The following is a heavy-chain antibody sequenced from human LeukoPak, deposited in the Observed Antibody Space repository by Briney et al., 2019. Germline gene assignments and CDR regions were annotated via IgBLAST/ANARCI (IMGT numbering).Heavy chain of an antibody. Sequence: SQTLSLTCAISGDSVSSNSAAWTWIRQSPLRGLEWLGRTYYRSKWYNDYAVSVKSRITINPDTSKNQFSLQLNSVTPEDTAVYYCAREAASDAFDIWGQGTMVTVSS. D-gene: IGHD2-15*01. V-gene: IGHV6-1*01. CDR1: GDSVSSNSAA. J-gene: IGHJ3*02. CDR2: TYYRSKWYN. CDR3: AREAASDAFDI.